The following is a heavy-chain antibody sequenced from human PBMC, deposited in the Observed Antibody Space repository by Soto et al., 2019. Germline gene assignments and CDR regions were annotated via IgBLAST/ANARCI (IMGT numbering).Heavy chain of an antibody. CDR3: ARGAVLTYGSGSYYNPYFAY. D-gene: IGHD3-10*01. V-gene: IGHV4-34*01. J-gene: IGHJ4*02. CDR2: INHSGST. CDR1: GGSFSGYY. Sequence: QVQLQQWGAGLLKPSATLSLTCAVYGGSFSGYYWSWIRQPPGKGLEWIGEINHSGSTNYNPSLKSLFTISVDTSKNQFSLKLSSVTAADTAVYYCARGAVLTYGSGSYYNPYFAYWGQGTLVTVS.